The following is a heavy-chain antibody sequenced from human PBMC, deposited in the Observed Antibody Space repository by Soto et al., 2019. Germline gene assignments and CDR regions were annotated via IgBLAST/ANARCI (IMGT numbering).Heavy chain of an antibody. D-gene: IGHD3-22*01. CDR1: GGTFSSYA. CDR3: ARDLKQYYYDSSGYYYY. Sequence: QVQLVQSGAEVKKPGSSVNVSCKASGGTFSSYAISWVRQAPGQGLEWMGGIIPIFGTANYAQKFQGRVTITADESTSTAYMELSSLRSEDTAVYYCARDLKQYYYDSSGYYYYWGQGTLVTVSS. J-gene: IGHJ4*02. CDR2: IIPIFGTA. V-gene: IGHV1-69*01.